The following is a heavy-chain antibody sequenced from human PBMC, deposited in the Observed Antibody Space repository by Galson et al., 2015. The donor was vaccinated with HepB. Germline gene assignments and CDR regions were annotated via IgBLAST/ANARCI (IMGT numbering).Heavy chain of an antibody. J-gene: IGHJ4*02. Sequence: LRLSCAASGFTFSNAWMSWVRQAPGKGLEWVGRIKSKTDGGTTDYAAPVKGRFTISRDDSKNTLYLQMNSLKTEDTAVYYCTTVPGGGWELFRWGQGTLVTVSS. D-gene: IGHD1-26*01. V-gene: IGHV3-15*01. CDR1: GFTFSNAW. CDR3: TTVPGGGWELFR. CDR2: IKSKTDGGTT.